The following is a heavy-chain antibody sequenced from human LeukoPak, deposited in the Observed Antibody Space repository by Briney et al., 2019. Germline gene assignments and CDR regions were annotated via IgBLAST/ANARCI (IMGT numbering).Heavy chain of an antibody. CDR1: GFTFSSYA. D-gene: IGHD6-19*01. CDR2: ISGSGGST. V-gene: IGHV3-23*01. J-gene: IGHJ4*02. Sequence: GGSLRLSCAASGFTFSSYAMSWVRQASGKGLEWVSAISGSGGSTYYADSVKGRFTISRDNSKNTLYLQMNSLRAEDTAVYYCAKGRHSSGWYGYNFDYWGQGTLVTVSS. CDR3: AKGRHSSGWYGYNFDY.